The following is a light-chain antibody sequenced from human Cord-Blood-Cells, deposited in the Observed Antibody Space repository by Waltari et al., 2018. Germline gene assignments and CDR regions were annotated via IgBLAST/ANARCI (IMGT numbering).Light chain of an antibody. J-gene: IGLJ3*02. Sequence: SSEPTQDPAVSVALGPTVRITCQGDSLRSYYASWYQQKPGQAPVLVIYGKNNRPSGIPDRCSGSSSGNTASLTITGAQAEDEADYYCNSRDSSGNHLVFGGGTKLTVL. V-gene: IGLV3-19*01. CDR2: GKN. CDR1: SLRSYY. CDR3: NSRDSSGNHLV.